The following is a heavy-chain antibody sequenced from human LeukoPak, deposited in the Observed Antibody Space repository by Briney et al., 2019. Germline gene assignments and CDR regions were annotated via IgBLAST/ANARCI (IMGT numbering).Heavy chain of an antibody. CDR2: IYYSGST. CDR3: ARAIPGEWFDP. D-gene: IGHD3-10*01. V-gene: IGHV4-59*01. J-gene: IGHJ5*02. Sequence: PSETLSPTCTVSGGSISSYYWSWIRQPPGKGLEWIGSIYYSGSTYYNPSLKSRVTISVDTSKNQFSLKLSSVTAADTAVYYCARAIPGEWFDPWGQGTLVTVSS. CDR1: GGSISSYY.